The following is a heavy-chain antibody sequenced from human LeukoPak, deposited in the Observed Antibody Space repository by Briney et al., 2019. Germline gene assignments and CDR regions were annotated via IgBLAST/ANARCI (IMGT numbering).Heavy chain of an antibody. D-gene: IGHD2-2*01. J-gene: IGHJ4*02. CDR1: GFIFSSYW. Sequence: PGGSLRLSCAASGFIFSSYWMAWVRQAPGKGLEWVANIKEDGSEKNYVDSVKGRFTISRDNAKNSLYLQMNSLRAEDTAVYYCARDIWDIVVVPAASRSRYFDYWGQGTLVTVSS. CDR3: ARDIWDIVVVPAASRSRYFDY. V-gene: IGHV3-7*01. CDR2: IKEDGSEK.